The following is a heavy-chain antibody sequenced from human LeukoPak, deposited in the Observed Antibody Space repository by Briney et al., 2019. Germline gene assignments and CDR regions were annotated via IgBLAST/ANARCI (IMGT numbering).Heavy chain of an antibody. J-gene: IGHJ4*02. CDR1: GGSFSGYY. Sequence: PSEALSLTCAVYGGSFSGYYWSWIRQPPGKGLEWIGYIYYSGSTNYNPSLKSRVTISVDTSKNQFSLKLSSVTAADTAVYYCARGYGTIAGFDYWGQGTLVTVSS. V-gene: IGHV4-59*01. CDR2: IYYSGST. CDR3: ARGYGTIAGFDY. D-gene: IGHD1-7*01.